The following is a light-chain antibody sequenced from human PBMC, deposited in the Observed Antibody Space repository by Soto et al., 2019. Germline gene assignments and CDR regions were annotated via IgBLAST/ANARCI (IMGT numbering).Light chain of an antibody. CDR2: EAS. Sequence: IQMTQSPSIRSASVGDRVTIPCRASQSVSDRLAWYQQKPGKAPKLLIFEASTLARGVPSRFSGSGSGTEFTLTITSLQPDDFAIYYCQHYDSHRGSFGQGTKLETK. J-gene: IGKJ2*01. V-gene: IGKV1-5*01. CDR1: QSVSDR. CDR3: QHYDSHRGS.